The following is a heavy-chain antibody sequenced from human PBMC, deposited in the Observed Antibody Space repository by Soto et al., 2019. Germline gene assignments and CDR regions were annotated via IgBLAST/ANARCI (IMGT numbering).Heavy chain of an antibody. V-gene: IGHV3-23*01. D-gene: IGHD3-10*01. Sequence: GGSLRLSCAASGFAFRSYSMSWVRQARGKGLEWVSSISSGGGSTYYADSLKGRFTISRDNSKNTLYLQMNSLRAEDTAVYYCAKDFLPVLLWFGAPFDYWGQGTLVTVSS. CDR3: AKDFLPVLLWFGAPFDY. CDR2: ISSGGGST. J-gene: IGHJ4*02. CDR1: GFAFRSYS.